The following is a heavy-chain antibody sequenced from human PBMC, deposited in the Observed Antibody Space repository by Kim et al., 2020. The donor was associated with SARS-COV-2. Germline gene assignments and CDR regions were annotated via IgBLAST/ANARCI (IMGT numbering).Heavy chain of an antibody. CDR1: GYSFNSYG. CDR2: ITAYKGNA. CDR3: ASVMITFGGLIVSPFAY. V-gene: IGHV1-18*01. J-gene: IGHJ4*01. Sequence: ASVKVSCEASGYSFNSYGISRVRQAPGQGLEWMGRITAYKGNANYAQKFQGRVTMTTDTSSSTSYMELRSLRSDDTAVYYCASVMITFGGLIVSPFAYWG. D-gene: IGHD3-16*02.